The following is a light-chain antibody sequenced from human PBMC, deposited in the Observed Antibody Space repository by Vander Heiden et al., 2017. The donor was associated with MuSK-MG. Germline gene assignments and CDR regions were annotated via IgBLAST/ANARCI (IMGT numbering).Light chain of an antibody. CDR3: QSYDSSLSGSEV. V-gene: IGLV1-40*01. CDR2: GNS. J-gene: IGLJ2*01. Sequence: QSVLTPPPSVPGAPGHSVTISCTGTSPNIRAGYDVHWYQQLPGTAAKLLIYGNSNRPSGVPDRCSGSKSGTAASLAITGLQAEDEADDYCQSYDSSLSGSEVFGGGTKLTVL. CDR1: SPNIRAGYD.